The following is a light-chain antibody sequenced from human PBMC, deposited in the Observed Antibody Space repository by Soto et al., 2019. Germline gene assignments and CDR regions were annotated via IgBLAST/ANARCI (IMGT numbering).Light chain of an antibody. CDR3: QQYHSLNT. CDR2: KAS. Sequence: DIQMTQSPSTLSASVGDRVTITCRASQSISSWLAWCQQKPGKAPKVLIYKASSLESGVPSRFSGSGSGTEFTLTSSSLQPDDFATYYCQQYHSLNTFGQGTKLEI. J-gene: IGKJ2*01. V-gene: IGKV1-5*03. CDR1: QSISSW.